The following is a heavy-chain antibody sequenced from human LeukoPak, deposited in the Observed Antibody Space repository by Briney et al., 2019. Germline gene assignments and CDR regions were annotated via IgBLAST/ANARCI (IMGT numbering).Heavy chain of an antibody. CDR1: GYTFTSYY. Sequence: AASVKVSCKASGYTFTSYYMHWVRQAPGQVLEWMGIINPSGGSTSYAQKFQGRVTMTRDTSTSTVYMELSSLRSEDTAVYYCARGVHYYDSSGYSLDYWGQGTLVTVSS. CDR3: ARGVHYYDSSGYSLDY. D-gene: IGHD3-22*01. CDR2: INPSGGST. J-gene: IGHJ4*02. V-gene: IGHV1-46*01.